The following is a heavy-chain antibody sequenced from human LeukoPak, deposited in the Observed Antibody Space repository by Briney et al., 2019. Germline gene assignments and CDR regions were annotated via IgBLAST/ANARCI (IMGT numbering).Heavy chain of an antibody. D-gene: IGHD6-13*01. CDR1: GFTFSSYA. Sequence: HPGGSLRLSCAASGFTFSSYAMHWVRQAPGKGLEWVAVISYDGSNKYYADSVKGRFTISRDNSKNTLYLQVNSLRAEDTAVYYCARDSSSYFDYWGQGTLVTVSS. CDR2: ISYDGSNK. V-gene: IGHV3-30-3*01. CDR3: ARDSSSYFDY. J-gene: IGHJ4*02.